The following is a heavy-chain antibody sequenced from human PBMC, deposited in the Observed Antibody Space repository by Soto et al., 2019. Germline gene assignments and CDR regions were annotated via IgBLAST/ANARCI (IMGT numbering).Heavy chain of an antibody. D-gene: IGHD5-12*01. V-gene: IGHV3-48*01. CDR3: AREDIVATIPFDP. Sequence: GGSLRLSCAASGFTFSSYSMNWVRQAPGKGLEWVSYISSSSSTIYYADSVKGRFTISRDNAKNSLYLQMNSLRAEDTAVYYCAREDIVATIPFDPWGQGTLVTVSS. J-gene: IGHJ5*02. CDR1: GFTFSSYS. CDR2: ISSSSSTI.